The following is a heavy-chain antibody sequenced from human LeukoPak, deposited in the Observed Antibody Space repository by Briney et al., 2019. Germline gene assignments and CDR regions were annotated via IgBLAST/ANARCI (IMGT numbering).Heavy chain of an antibody. V-gene: IGHV4-34*01. CDR1: GGSFSGYY. Sequence: SETLSLTCAVYGGSFSGYYWSWIRPPPGKGLEWIGEINHSGSTNYNPSLKSRVTISVDTSKNQFSLRLSSVTAADTAVYYCARDVDTVLVDWGQGTLVTVSS. J-gene: IGHJ4*02. D-gene: IGHD2-2*03. CDR3: ARDVDTVLVD. CDR2: INHSGST.